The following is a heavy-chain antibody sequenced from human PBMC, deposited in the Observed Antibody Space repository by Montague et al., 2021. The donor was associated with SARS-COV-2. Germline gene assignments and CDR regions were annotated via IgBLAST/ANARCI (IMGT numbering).Heavy chain of an antibody. CDR2: SSGSDGGT. D-gene: IGHD3-10*01. CDR1: GFTFSNSA. CDR3: AKDSYYYGLGYGMDV. V-gene: IGHV3-23*01. J-gene: IGHJ6*02. Sequence: SLRLSCSASGFTFSNSAMNWVRQAPGEGLEWVSGSSGSDGGTHYXDSVKGRFTISRDNSKNVLYLQMNSLRAEDAALYYCAKDSYYYGLGYGMDVWGQGTTVTVSS.